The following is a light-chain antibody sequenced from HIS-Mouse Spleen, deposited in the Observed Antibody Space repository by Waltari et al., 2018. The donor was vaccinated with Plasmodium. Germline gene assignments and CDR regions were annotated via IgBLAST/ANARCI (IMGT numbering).Light chain of an antibody. CDR1: SSDVGGYNY. Sequence: QSALTQPPSASGSPAQSVTIPCTGTSSDVGGYNYVSWYQQPPGKAPKHLIFQVSKRPPGVPDRFAGSKSGNTASLTVSGLQAEDEADYYCSSYAGSNNLVFGGGTKLTVL. CDR2: QVS. V-gene: IGLV2-8*01. J-gene: IGLJ2*01. CDR3: SSYAGSNNLV.